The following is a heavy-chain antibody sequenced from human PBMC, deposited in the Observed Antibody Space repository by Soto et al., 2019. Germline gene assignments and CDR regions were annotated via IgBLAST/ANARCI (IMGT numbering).Heavy chain of an antibody. V-gene: IGHV3-30*18. CDR2: ISYDGSNK. CDR3: AKDRSSYGSGSSFDY. CDR1: GFTFSSYG. D-gene: IGHD3-10*01. J-gene: IGHJ4*02. Sequence: QVQLVESGGGVVQPGRSLRLSCAASGFTFSSYGMHWVRQAPGKGLEWVAVISYDGSNKYYADSVKGRFTISRDNSKNTLYLQMNSLXAEDTAVYYCAKDRSSYGSGSSFDYWGQGTLVTVSS.